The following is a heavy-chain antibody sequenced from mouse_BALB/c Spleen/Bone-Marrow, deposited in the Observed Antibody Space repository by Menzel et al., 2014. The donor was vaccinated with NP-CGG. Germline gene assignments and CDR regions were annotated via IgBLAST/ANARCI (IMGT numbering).Heavy chain of an antibody. V-gene: IGHV14-3*02. CDR1: GFNIKDTY. D-gene: IGHD2-4*01. Sequence: EVQLQQSGAELVKPGASVKLSCTASGFNIKDTYMHRVKQRPEQGLEWIGRIDPANGNTKYDPKFQGKATITADTSSNTAYLQLSSLTSEDTAVDYGASYDYEYYLDYWGQGTTLTVSS. CDR3: ASYDYEYYLDY. CDR2: IDPANGNT. J-gene: IGHJ2*01.